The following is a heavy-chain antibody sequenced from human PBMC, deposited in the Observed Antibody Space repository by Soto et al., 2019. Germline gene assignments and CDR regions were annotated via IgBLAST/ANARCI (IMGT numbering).Heavy chain of an antibody. CDR3: TRGYGAGSYFSDH. Sequence: EVQLLESGGGLIQPGGSLRLSCAASGFDVSSNYMTWVRQAPGKGLEWVSASYSGGNTYYADSVKGRFISSRDNFQNTLYLLMNSLTAEDTAVYYCTRGYGAGSYFSDHWGQGTLVTVSS. J-gene: IGHJ5*02. D-gene: IGHD3-10*01. CDR1: GFDVSSNY. V-gene: IGHV3-53*01. CDR2: SYSGGNT.